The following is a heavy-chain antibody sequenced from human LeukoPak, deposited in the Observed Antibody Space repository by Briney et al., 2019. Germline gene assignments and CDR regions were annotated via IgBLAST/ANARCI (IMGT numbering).Heavy chain of an antibody. CDR1: GGSISSYY. CDR3: ERDRVVRGVIARDDAFDI. CDR2: IYYSGST. J-gene: IGHJ3*02. D-gene: IGHD3-10*01. Sequence: PSETLSLTCTVSGGSISSYYWSWIRQPPGKGLEWIGYIYYSGSTNYNPSLKSRVSISVDTSKNQFSLKLSSVTAADTAVYYCERDRVVRGVIARDDAFDIWGQGTMVTVSS. V-gene: IGHV4-59*01.